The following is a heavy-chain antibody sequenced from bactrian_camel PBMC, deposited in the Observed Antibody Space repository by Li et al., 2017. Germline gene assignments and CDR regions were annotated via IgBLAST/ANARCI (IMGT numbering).Heavy chain of an antibody. Sequence: QLVESGGGLVQPGGSLKLSCATSGFTFSTYWMYWVRQAPGKGHEWVSGISGTGLTTWYADSAKGRFTISRDNALNTVSLQLRSLKPEDTAIYYCARTPGAFYMDYWGKGTQVTVS. V-gene: IGHV3S25*01. D-gene: IGHD1*01. J-gene: IGHJ7*01. CDR2: ISGTGLTT. CDR1: GFTFSTYW.